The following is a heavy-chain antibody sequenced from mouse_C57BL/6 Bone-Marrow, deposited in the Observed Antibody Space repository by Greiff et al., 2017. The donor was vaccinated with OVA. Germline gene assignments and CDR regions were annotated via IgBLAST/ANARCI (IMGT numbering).Heavy chain of an antibody. CDR1: GYTFTDYY. CDR2: IFPGSGST. D-gene: IGHD1-1*01. J-gene: IGHJ4*01. Sequence: VQLQQPGAELVKPGASVKISCKASGYTFTDYYINWVKQRPGQGLEWIGWIFPGSGSTYYNEKFKGKATLTVDKSSSTAYMLLSSLTSEDSAVYFCARTPYYYGSSDYAMDYWGQGTSVTVSS. CDR3: ARTPYYYGSSDYAMDY. V-gene: IGHV1-75*01.